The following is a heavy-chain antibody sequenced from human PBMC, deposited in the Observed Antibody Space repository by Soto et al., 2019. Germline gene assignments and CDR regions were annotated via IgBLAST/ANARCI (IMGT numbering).Heavy chain of an antibody. V-gene: IGHV4-4*07. CDR2: IYTSGST. CDR3: ARGGIQLSYAFDY. CDR1: GTSVSNYY. D-gene: IGHD5-18*01. J-gene: IGHJ4*02. Sequence: QVQLQESGPGLVKPSETLSLTCSVSGTSVSNYYWGGTRRPAGRGREHIGRIYTSGSTSYNPSLKSRVTMSMDTSQTQIYLNLTSVTAADTAVYYCARGGIQLSYAFDYWGQGILVTVSS.